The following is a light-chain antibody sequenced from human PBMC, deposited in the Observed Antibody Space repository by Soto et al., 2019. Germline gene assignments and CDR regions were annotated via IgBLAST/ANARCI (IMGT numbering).Light chain of an antibody. CDR3: QQRNVWPPVT. CDR1: PSVPNF. CDR2: GAF. Sequence: EFVLTQSPATLSLSPGDRATLSCRASPSVPNFLAWYQQKPGQAPRLLIYGAFNRATGIPARFSGSGSGTDFTLTISSLEPEDSAIYYCQQRNVWPPVTFGLGTRLEIK. V-gene: IGKV3-11*01. J-gene: IGKJ5*01.